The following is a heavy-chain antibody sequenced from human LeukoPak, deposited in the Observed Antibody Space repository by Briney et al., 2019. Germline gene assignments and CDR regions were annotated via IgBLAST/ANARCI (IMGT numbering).Heavy chain of an antibody. J-gene: IGHJ5*02. D-gene: IGHD6-13*01. CDR1: GYTFTNYA. V-gene: IGHV7-4-1*02. CDR3: ARDNYGAEEGIGSSLVWLDP. CDR2: IDTNTGNP. Sequence: ASVKVSCKASGYTFTNYAMNWVRQVPGQGLEWMGRIDTNTGNPTYAQGFTEQFVFSLDTSVNTAYLQINSLKSEDTAVYYCARDNYGAEEGIGSSLVWLDPWGQGTLVTVSS.